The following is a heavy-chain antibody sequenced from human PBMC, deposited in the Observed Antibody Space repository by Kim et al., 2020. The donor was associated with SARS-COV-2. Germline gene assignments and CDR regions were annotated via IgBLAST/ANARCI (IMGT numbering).Heavy chain of an antibody. Sequence: SETLSLTCTVSGGSISSYYWSWIRQPPGKGLEWIGYIYYSGSTNYNPSLKSRVTXXVXTSKNQFSXKLSSVTAADTAVYYCXRLPYXXDXWSGYFMAKNYXXGXXVWGQGTXVTVSS. J-gene: IGHJ6*02. CDR3: XRLPYXXDXWSGYFMAKNYXXGXXV. CDR1: GGSISSYY. D-gene: IGHD3-3*01. CDR2: IYYSGST. V-gene: IGHV4-59*08.